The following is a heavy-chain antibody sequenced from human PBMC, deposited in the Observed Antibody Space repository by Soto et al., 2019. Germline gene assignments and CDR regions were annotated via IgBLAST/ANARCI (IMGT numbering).Heavy chain of an antibody. Sequence: QVQLQESSPGLVKPSGTLSLTCAVSGGSVSSSNWWSWVGQPPGKGLEWIGEIYHSGSTNYNPSLKSLVTISVDKSKNQFPLKLNSVTAADTAVYYCGRGTLSGYHETDDAFDIWGQGTMVTVA. D-gene: IGHD3-22*01. CDR1: GGSVSSSNW. V-gene: IGHV4-4*02. J-gene: IGHJ3*02. CDR3: GRGTLSGYHETDDAFDI. CDR2: IYHSGST.